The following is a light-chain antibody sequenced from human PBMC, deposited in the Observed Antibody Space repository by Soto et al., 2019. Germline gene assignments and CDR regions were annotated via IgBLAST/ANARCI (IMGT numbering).Light chain of an antibody. Sequence: DIVMIQSPESLAVFLGERATINCKSSQSVLYSSNNKNYLAWYRQKLGPPPQLLIYWASSRESGVPDRFSGSGSGTDFTLTISSLQAEDVAVYYCQQYYSTPRTFGQGTKVDNK. CDR2: WAS. CDR1: QSVLYSSNNKNY. J-gene: IGKJ1*01. CDR3: QQYYSTPRT. V-gene: IGKV4-1*01.